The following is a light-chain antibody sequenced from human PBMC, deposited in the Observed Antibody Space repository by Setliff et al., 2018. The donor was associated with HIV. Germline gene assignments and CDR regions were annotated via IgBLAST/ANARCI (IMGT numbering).Light chain of an antibody. CDR3: SSYTNSITPDV. J-gene: IGLJ1*01. CDR2: EVS. CDR1: SSDVGGYNY. V-gene: IGLV2-14*01. Sequence: QSVLTQPASVSGSPGQSITISCTGTSSDVGGYNYVSWYQQHPGKAPKLMIYEVSNRPSGVSNRSSGSKSGNTASLTISGLQAEDEADYYCSSYTNSITPDVFGSGTKVTVL.